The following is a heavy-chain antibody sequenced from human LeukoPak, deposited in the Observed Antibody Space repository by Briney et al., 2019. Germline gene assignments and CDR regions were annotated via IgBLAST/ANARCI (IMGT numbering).Heavy chain of an antibody. V-gene: IGHV3-23*01. J-gene: IGHJ4*02. CDR2: ISDSGGNT. D-gene: IGHD4-11*01. Sequence: PGGSLRLSCAASGFTFSSSVMSWVRQAPGKGLEWVSIISDSGGNTYYADSVKGRFTISRDNSKNTLFLQMNSLRAEDTAIYYCAKYRSFEYWGQGTLVTVSS. CDR1: GFTFSSSV. CDR3: AKYRSFEY.